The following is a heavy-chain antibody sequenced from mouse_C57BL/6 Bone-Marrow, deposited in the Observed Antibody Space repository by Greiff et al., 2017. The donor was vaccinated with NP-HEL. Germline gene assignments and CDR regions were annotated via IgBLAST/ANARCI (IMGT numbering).Heavy chain of an antibody. V-gene: IGHV1-64*01. Sequence: VQLQQPGAELVKPGASVKLSCKASGYTFTSYWMHWVKQRPGQGLEWIGMIHPNSGSTNYNEKFKSKATLTVDKSSSTAYMQLSSLTSEDSAVYYCARYGSSYWWYFDVWGTGTTVTVSS. CDR2: IHPNSGST. CDR3: ARYGSSYWWYFDV. D-gene: IGHD1-1*01. J-gene: IGHJ1*03. CDR1: GYTFTSYW.